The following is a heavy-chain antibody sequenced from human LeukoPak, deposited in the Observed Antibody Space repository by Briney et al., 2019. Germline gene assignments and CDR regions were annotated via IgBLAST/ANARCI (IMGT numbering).Heavy chain of an antibody. CDR1: GFTVSSNY. CDR2: IYSGGTI. CDR3: ATSRWLQLIES. Sequence: GGSLRLSCAASGFTVSSNYMSWVRQAPGKGLEWVSVIYSGGTIYYGASVKGRFTISRDNFKNTLYLQMNSLRAEDTAVYYCATSRWLQLIESWGQGTPVTVSS. V-gene: IGHV3-53*01. D-gene: IGHD5-24*01. J-gene: IGHJ5*02.